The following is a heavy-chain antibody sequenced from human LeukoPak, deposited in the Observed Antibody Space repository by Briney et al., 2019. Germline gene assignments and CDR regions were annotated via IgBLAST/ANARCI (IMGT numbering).Heavy chain of an antibody. J-gene: IGHJ4*02. V-gene: IGHV3-30*02. CDR2: IRADGRNK. CDR1: GFIFRSYG. Sequence: GGSLTLSCAASGFIFRSYGMHWVRQAPGKGLEWVAFIRADGRNKDYAASLRGRFTISRDNSKNTLYLQMNSLRAEDTAVHYCAKDRREYCSGGSCYYNFDYWGQGTLVTVSS. CDR3: AKDRREYCSGGSCYYNFDY. D-gene: IGHD2-15*01.